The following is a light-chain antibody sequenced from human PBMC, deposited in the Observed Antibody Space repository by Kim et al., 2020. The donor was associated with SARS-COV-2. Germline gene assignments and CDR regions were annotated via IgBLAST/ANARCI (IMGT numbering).Light chain of an antibody. V-gene: IGKV1-12*01. J-gene: IGKJ2*01. CDR3: QQAYSFPYT. CDR2: AAS. CDR1: QGINNR. Sequence: DIQMTQSPSSVSASVGDRVTITCRASQGINNRLTWYQQKPGTAPKLLIYAASSLQSGVPSRFSGSASGTDFTLTISCLQPEDFAAYYCQQAYSFPYTFGQGTKLEI.